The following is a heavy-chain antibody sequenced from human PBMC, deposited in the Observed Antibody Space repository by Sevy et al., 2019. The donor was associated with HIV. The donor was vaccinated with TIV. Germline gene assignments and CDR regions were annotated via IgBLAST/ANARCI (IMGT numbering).Heavy chain of an antibody. V-gene: IGHV1-69*13. D-gene: IGHD3-16*01. Sequence: ASVKVSCKASGGTFSSYGITWVRQAPGQGLEWMGEIIPIFGSANYGQTFQGRVTMTADQSTSTAYMELSSLRSDDTAVYYCARGGGLSPHHWLDPWGKGTLVTVSS. J-gene: IGHJ5*02. CDR2: IIPIFGSA. CDR1: GGTFSSYG. CDR3: ARGGGLSPHHWLDP.